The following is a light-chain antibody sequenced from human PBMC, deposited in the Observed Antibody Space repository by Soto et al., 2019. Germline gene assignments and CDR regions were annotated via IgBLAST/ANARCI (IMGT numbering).Light chain of an antibody. V-gene: IGKV3-20*01. CDR3: HQYGDSHRT. CDR1: QGVSSNF. J-gene: IGKJ2*01. Sequence: EMVLTQSPDTLSLSRGERATLSCRASQGVSSNFFDWYKQQPVQAPRLLIHGVSSSATGTPDRFSGRGSETNFTLTISRLEPEDFAIYYCHQYGDSHRTFGQGNKLEIK. CDR2: GVS.